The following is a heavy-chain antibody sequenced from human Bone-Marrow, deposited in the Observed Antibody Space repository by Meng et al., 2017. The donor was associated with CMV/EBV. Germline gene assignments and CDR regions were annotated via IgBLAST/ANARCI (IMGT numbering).Heavy chain of an antibody. D-gene: IGHD3-3*01. Sequence: GESLKISCKGSGYSFANNWIGWVRQMPGKGLEWMGIIYPGDSDTTYSPFLQGQVTISAHKSISTAYLEWSTLKASDTVMYYCARPQHLWYYDFWSGYKAAFDVWAQGTMVTVSS. CDR1: GYSFANNW. CDR2: IYPGDSDT. CDR3: ARPQHLWYYDFWSGYKAAFDV. J-gene: IGHJ3*01. V-gene: IGHV5-51*01.